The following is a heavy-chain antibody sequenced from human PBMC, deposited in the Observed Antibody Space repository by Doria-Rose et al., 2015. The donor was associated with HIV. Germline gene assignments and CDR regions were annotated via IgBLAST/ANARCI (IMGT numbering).Heavy chain of an antibody. J-gene: IGHJ4*02. V-gene: IGHV3-53*01. D-gene: IGHD3-3*01. CDR2: LYSDGTT. CDR3: AREVYSYGYYNY. Sequence: PGMGLEWVSLLYSDGTTYYADSVRGRFTISRDNSKNTLFLQMNDLRVEDTALYYCAREVYSYGYYNYWGRGTLVTVSS.